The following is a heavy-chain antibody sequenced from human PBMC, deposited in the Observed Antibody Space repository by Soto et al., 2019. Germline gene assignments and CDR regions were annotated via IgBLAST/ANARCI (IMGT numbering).Heavy chain of an antibody. CDR1: GFTFSSYG. CDR3: ARARWLQLRYFDY. D-gene: IGHD5-12*01. CDR2: IWYDGSNK. V-gene: IGHV3-33*01. Sequence: QVQLVASGGGVVQPGRSLRLSCAASGFTFSSYGMHWVRQAPGKGLEWVAVIWYDGSNKYYADSVKGRFTISRDNSKNTLYLQMNSLRAEATAVYYCARARWLQLRYFDYWGQGTLVTVSS. J-gene: IGHJ4*02.